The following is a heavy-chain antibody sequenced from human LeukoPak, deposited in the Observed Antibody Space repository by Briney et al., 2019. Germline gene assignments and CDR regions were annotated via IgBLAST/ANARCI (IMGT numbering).Heavy chain of an antibody. CDR3: TSFDIVVVPAATVFDY. CDR2: IRSKAYGGTT. D-gene: IGHD2-2*01. Sequence: GALRLSCTASGFTFGDYAMSWFRQAPGKGLEWVGFIRSKAYGGTTEDAASVKGRFTISRDDSKSIAYLQMNSLKTEDTAVYYCTSFDIVVVPAATVFDYWGQGTLVTVSS. CDR1: GFTFGDYA. V-gene: IGHV3-49*03. J-gene: IGHJ4*02.